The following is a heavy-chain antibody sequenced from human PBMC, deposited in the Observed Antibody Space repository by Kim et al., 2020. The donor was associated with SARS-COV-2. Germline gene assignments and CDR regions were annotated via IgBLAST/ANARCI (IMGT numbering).Heavy chain of an antibody. CDR1: GGTFSSYA. J-gene: IGHJ6*02. CDR2: IIPIFGTA. V-gene: IGHV1-69*13. D-gene: IGHD3-10*01. Sequence: ASVKVSCKASGGTFSSYAISWVRQAPGQGLEWMGGIIPIFGTANYAQKFQGRVTITADESTSTAYMELSSLRSEDTAVYYCAREQLVRGVNYYYYGMDVWGQGTTVTVSS. CDR3: AREQLVRGVNYYYYGMDV.